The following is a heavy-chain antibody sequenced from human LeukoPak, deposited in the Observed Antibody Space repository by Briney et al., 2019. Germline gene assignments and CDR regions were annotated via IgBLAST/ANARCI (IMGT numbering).Heavy chain of an antibody. CDR2: IYYSGNT. D-gene: IGHD3-3*02. CDR1: DDYISDYY. CDR3: ARYPFSTTLND. V-gene: IGHV4-38-2*02. Sequence: SETLSLTCTVSDDYISDYYRGWIRQPPGKGLEWIGTIYYSGNTYYNESLKSRVTISIDTSKNQFSLKLSSVTAADTAVYYCARYPFSTTLNDWGQGTLVTVSS. J-gene: IGHJ4*02.